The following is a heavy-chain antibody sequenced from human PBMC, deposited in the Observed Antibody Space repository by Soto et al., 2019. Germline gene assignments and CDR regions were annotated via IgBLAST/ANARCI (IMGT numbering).Heavy chain of an antibody. CDR1: GFSLSTTGVG. V-gene: IGHV2-5*01. D-gene: IGHD3-3*01. CDR2: IYWNDDN. Sequence: GSGPTLVNPTQTLTLTCTFSGFSLSTTGVGVGWIRQPPGKALEWLALIYWNDDNRYSPSLKRRLTITKDTSKNQVVLTMTNMDPVDTATYYCAHLGPNFYFDYWGQGTLVTVSS. CDR3: AHLGPNFYFDY. J-gene: IGHJ4*02.